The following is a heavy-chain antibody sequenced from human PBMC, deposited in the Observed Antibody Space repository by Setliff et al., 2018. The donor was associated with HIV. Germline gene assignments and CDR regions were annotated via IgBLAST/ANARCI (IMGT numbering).Heavy chain of an antibody. CDR3: ARDRGDYYYYMDV. CDR2: ISSPSTM. V-gene: IGHV3-11*01. Sequence: PWESLKIPCTASGFSCSAYYMGWVRQSPGKGLEWIAYISSPSTMFYADYVRGRFTISRDNAKNSLYLQMERLRVEDTAIYYCARDRGDYYYYMDVWGKGTTVTVSS. J-gene: IGHJ6*03. CDR1: GFSCSAYY.